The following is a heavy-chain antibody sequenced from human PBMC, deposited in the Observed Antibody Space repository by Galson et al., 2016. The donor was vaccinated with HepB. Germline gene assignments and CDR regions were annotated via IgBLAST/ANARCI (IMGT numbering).Heavy chain of an antibody. CDR3: ARDPRKMRYQLLEIYYYYYAMDV. CDR1: GYTFTTYG. CDR2: ISAYNGNT. D-gene: IGHD2-2*01. J-gene: IGHJ6*02. Sequence: SVKVSCKASGYTFTTYGISWVRQAPGQGLEWMGWISAYNGNTNYAQKLQGRVTMTTDTSPSTADMELRSLRSDDTAVYYCARDPRKMRYQLLEIYYYYYAMDVWGQGTAVTVS. V-gene: IGHV1-18*01.